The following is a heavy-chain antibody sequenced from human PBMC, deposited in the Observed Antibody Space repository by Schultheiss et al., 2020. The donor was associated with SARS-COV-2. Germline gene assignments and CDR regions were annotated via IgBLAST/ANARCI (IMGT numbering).Heavy chain of an antibody. J-gene: IGHJ6*03. D-gene: IGHD2-15*01. CDR2: INGGSGDNT. CDR3: AKGRESGGLSPKNHYSYYIDV. CDR1: GFIFSAYD. V-gene: IGHV3-23*01. Sequence: GGSLRLSCAASGFIFSAYDMTWVRQTPGKGLEWVSLINGGSGDNTNYADSVKGRFIISRDNSRNTLYLQMDSLRADDTAVYYCAKGRESGGLSPKNHYSYYIDVWGKGTAVTVSS.